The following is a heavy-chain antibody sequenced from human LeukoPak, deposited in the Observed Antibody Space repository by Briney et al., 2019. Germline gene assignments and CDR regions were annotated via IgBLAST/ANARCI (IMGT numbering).Heavy chain of an antibody. CDR1: GLTFGNAW. Sequence: GGSLRLSCVVSGLTFGNAWMSRVRQAPGKGLEWVGRIKSKNVGETTEYAAPVQGRFTISRDDSKNTVYLQMRSLKTEDTAVYYCTTGPGNSGYWGQGTLVTVSS. CDR2: IKSKNVGETT. J-gene: IGHJ4*02. CDR3: TTGPGNSGY. D-gene: IGHD4-23*01. V-gene: IGHV3-15*01.